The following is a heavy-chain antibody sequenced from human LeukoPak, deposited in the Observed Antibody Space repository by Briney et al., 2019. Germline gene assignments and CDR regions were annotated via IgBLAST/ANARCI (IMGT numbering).Heavy chain of an antibody. CDR2: TYYRSKWYN. J-gene: IGHJ4*02. V-gene: IGHV6-1*01. CDR3: ARDFGTAGWHTFDY. Sequence: SQTLSLTCAISGESVSSKNGAWHWIRQPPSKGLEWLGRTYYRSKWYNDYAESMEGRMTISQDTSKNQYSLHLNSVTPDDTAVYYCARDFGTAGWHTFDYWGQGTLVTVSS. CDR1: GESVSSKNGA. D-gene: IGHD6-19*01.